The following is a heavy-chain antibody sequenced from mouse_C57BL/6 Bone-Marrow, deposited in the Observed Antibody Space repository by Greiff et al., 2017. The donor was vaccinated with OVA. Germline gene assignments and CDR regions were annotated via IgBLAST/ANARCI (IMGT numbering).Heavy chain of an antibody. Sequence: QVQLQQPGAELVRPGTSVKLSCKASGYTFTSYWMHWVKQRPGQGLEWIGVIDPSDSYTNYNQKFKGKATLTVDTSSSTAYMQRSSLTSEDSAVYYCARGVPRGFAYWGQGTLVTVSA. D-gene: IGHD2-14*01. V-gene: IGHV1-59*01. CDR1: GYTFTSYW. CDR2: IDPSDSYT. CDR3: ARGVPRGFAY. J-gene: IGHJ3*01.